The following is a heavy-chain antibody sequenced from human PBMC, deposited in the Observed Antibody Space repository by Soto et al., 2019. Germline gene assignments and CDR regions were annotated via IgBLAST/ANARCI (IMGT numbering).Heavy chain of an antibody. V-gene: IGHV3-23*01. J-gene: IGHJ5*02. Sequence: GGSLRLSCAASGFTFSSYAMSWVRQAPGKGLEWVSAISGSGGSTYYADSVKGRFTISRDNSKNTLYLQMNSLRAEDTAVYYCAKTRDYDFWSGLNNWFDPWGQGTLVTVSS. D-gene: IGHD3-3*01. CDR3: AKTRDYDFWSGLNNWFDP. CDR1: GFTFSSYA. CDR2: ISGSGGST.